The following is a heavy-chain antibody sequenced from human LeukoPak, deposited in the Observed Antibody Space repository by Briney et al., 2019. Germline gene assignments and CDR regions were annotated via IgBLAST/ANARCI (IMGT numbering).Heavy chain of an antibody. J-gene: IGHJ4*02. CDR3: ARADYYDSSAYSLDF. CDR2: INSDGSST. V-gene: IGHV3-74*01. CDR1: GFTFSNYW. D-gene: IGHD3-22*01. Sequence: GGSLRLSCAASGFTFSNYWMHWVRQAPGKGLVWVSRINSDGSSTSYADSVKGRFTIPRDNAKNTLYVQMNSLRVEDTAVYYCARADYYDSSAYSLDFWGQGTLVTVSS.